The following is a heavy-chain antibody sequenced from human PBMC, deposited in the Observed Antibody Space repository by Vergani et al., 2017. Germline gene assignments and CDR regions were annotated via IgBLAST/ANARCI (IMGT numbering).Heavy chain of an antibody. J-gene: IGHJ5*02. CDR2: ITWNGDTT. CDR3: AKDGRNNGYNWFDP. D-gene: IGHD1/OR15-1a*01. Sequence: EVQLVESGGGVVQPGGSLRLSCAASGFPFDDYAMHWVRQVPGKGLEWISLITWNGDTTYYADSLRGRFTISRDNTKNAVSLQMNSLRPEDTAFYYCAKDGRNNGYNWFDPWGQGTQVTVSS. V-gene: IGHV3-43*01. CDR1: GFPFDDYA.